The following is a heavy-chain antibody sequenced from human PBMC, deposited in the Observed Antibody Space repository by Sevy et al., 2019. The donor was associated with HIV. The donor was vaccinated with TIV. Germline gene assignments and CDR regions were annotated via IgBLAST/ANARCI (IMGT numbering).Heavy chain of an antibody. CDR2: ISSSSSYI. D-gene: IGHD1-26*01. V-gene: IGHV3-21*01. CDR1: GFTFSSYS. CDR3: ARDLISGSYGGWFDP. Sequence: GGSLRLSCAASGFTFSSYSMNWVRQAPGKGLEWVSSISSSSSYIYYADSVKGRFTISRDNAKNSLYLEMNSLRAEDTAVYYCARDLISGSYGGWFDPWGQGTLVTVSS. J-gene: IGHJ5*02.